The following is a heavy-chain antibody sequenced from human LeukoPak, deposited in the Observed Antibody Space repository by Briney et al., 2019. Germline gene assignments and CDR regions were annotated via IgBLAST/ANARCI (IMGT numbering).Heavy chain of an antibody. D-gene: IGHD5-12*01. V-gene: IGHV3-74*01. Sequence: PGGSLRLSCAASGFSIRGYWMHWVRQAPGKGLMWVSRIKSDGSWTNYADSVWGRFTISRDNAKNTVFLQMVGLRGEDTAIYYCVRDGDAYDFDLWGQGILVTVSS. CDR1: GFSIRGYW. CDR3: VRDGDAYDFDL. J-gene: IGHJ4*02. CDR2: IKSDGSWT.